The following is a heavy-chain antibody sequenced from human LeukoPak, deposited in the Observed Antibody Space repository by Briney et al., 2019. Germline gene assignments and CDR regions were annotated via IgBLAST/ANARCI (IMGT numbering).Heavy chain of an antibody. CDR3: AKEDPVASDAFDI. D-gene: IGHD5-12*01. CDR1: GFTSSSYS. J-gene: IGHJ3*02. V-gene: IGHV3-23*01. CDR2: ISGSGGST. Sequence: GGSLRLSCAASGFTSSSYSMNWVRQAPGKGLEWVSAISGSGGSTYYADSVKGRFTISRDNSKNTLYLQMNSLRAEDTAVYYCAKEDPVASDAFDIWGQGTMVTVSS.